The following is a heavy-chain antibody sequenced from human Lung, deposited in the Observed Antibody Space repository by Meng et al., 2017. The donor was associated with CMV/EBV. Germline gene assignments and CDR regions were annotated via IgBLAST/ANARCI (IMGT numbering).Heavy chain of an antibody. J-gene: IGHJ4*02. CDR1: GFTFSGYS. CDR2: ISSSSRYI. V-gene: IGHV3-21*01. Sequence: GGSXRLSCAASGFTFSGYSMNWVRQAPGKGLEWVSMISSSSRYIYYADSVKGRFTISRDNAENSLYLQMNNLRADDTAVYYCATRMGTGYTSDWGQGTLVTVSS. CDR3: ATRMGTGYTSD. D-gene: IGHD6-19*01.